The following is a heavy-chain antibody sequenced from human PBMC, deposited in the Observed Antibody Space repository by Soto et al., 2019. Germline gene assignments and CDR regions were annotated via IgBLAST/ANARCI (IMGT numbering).Heavy chain of an antibody. CDR3: ARGPPPLGYCSSTSCYPYYYYGMDV. CDR1: GGSFSGYY. Sequence: SETLSLTCAVYGGSFSGYYWSWIRQPPGKGREWIGEINHSGSTNYNPSLKSRVTISVDTSKNKFSLKLSSVTAADTAVYYCARGPPPLGYCSSTSCYPYYYYGMDVWGQGTTVTVSS. J-gene: IGHJ6*02. D-gene: IGHD2-2*01. CDR2: INHSGST. V-gene: IGHV4-34*01.